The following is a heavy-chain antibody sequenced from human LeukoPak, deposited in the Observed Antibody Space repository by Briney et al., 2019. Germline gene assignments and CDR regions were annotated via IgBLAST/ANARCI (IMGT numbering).Heavy chain of an antibody. CDR2: IYYSGST. CDR1: GGSISSYY. J-gene: IGHJ4*02. Sequence: PSETLSLTCTVSGGSISSYYWSRIRQPPGKGLEWIGYIYYSGSTNYNPFLKSRVTISVDTSKNQFSLKLSSVTAADTAVYYCARHAYGDYEIDYWGQGTLVTVSS. V-gene: IGHV4-59*08. CDR3: ARHAYGDYEIDY. D-gene: IGHD4-17*01.